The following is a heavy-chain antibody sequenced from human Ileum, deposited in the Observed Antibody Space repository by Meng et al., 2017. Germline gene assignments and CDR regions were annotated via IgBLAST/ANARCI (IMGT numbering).Heavy chain of an antibody. V-gene: IGHV3-23*01. CDR3: ANGYSPDY. CDR2: IYSDGSDGSVT. D-gene: IGHD5-12*01. Sequence: EVQLLGSGGGLVQAGESLRLSCADSGFTFSTYAMSWVRQAPGKGLEWVSGIYSDGSDGSVTYYADSVKGRFTISRDNSKNTLYMQMNSLRVEDTAIYYCANGYSPDYWGQGTLVTVSS. CDR1: GFTFSTYA. J-gene: IGHJ4*02.